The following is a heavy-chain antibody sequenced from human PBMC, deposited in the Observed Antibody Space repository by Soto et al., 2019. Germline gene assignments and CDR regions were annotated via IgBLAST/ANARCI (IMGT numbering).Heavy chain of an antibody. Sequence: PSETLSLTCAVYGGSFSGYYWSWIRQPPGKGLEWIGEINHSGSTNYNPSLKSRVTISVDTSKNQFSLKLSSVTAADTAVYYWAFTIGDYYYYGMDVWGQGTTVTVSS. CDR3: AFTIGDYYYYGMDV. CDR1: GGSFSGYY. J-gene: IGHJ6*02. D-gene: IGHD3-16*01. CDR2: INHSGST. V-gene: IGHV4-34*01.